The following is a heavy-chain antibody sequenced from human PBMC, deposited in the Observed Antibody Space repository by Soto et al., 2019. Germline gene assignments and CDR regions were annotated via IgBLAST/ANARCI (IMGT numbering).Heavy chain of an antibody. V-gene: IGHV4-31*03. Sequence: QVQLQESGPGLVKPSQTLSLTCTVSGGSISSGDYYWSWIRQHPGKGLEWIGYIHNSGTTYYIPPLKSRVAMTVDTSKNQLSLKLTSVTAADTAVYYCARGVTFGRVIAPRFDPWGQGTLVTVSS. CDR3: ARGVTFGRVIAPRFDP. CDR2: IHNSGTT. D-gene: IGHD3-16*02. CDR1: GGSISSGDYY. J-gene: IGHJ5*02.